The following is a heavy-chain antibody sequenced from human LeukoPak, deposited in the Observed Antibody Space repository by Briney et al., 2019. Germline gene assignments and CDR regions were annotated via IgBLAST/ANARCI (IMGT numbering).Heavy chain of an antibody. J-gene: IGHJ4*02. D-gene: IGHD2-15*01. CDR2: INHSGST. Sequence: PSETLSLTCAVYGGSFSGHYWSWIRRPPGKGLEWIGEINHSGSTNYNPSLKSRVTTSVDTSKNQFSLKLSSVTAADTAVYYCASVVWPWGQGTLVTVSS. V-gene: IGHV4-34*01. CDR3: ASVVWP. CDR1: GGSFSGHY.